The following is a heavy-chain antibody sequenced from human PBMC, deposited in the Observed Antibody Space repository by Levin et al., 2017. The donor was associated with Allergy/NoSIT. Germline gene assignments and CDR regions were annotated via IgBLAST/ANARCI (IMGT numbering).Heavy chain of an antibody. J-gene: IGHJ4*02. Sequence: PSETLSLTSAVYGGSLSGYYWSWIRQPPGKGLEWIGEINHSGSTTYNPSLKSRVTISVDTSKNQFSLRLSSVTAADTAVYYCASYLYGGLDYWGRGTLVTVSS. V-gene: IGHV4-34*01. CDR2: INHSGST. CDR3: ASYLYGGLDY. D-gene: IGHD3-16*01. CDR1: GGSLSGYY.